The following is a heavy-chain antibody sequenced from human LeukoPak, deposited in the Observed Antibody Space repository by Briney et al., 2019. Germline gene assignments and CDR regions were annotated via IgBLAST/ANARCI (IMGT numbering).Heavy chain of an antibody. J-gene: IGHJ4*02. CDR3: AKASSPMTTVTWGDY. CDR2: ISGSGGST. V-gene: IGHV3-23*01. D-gene: IGHD4-17*01. Sequence: PGGXXRLSCAASGFTFSSYAMSWVRQAPGKGLEWVSAISGSGGSTYYADSVKGGFTISRDNSKNTLYLQMNSLRAEDTAVYYCAKASSPMTTVTWGDYWGQGTLVTVSS. CDR1: GFTFSSYA.